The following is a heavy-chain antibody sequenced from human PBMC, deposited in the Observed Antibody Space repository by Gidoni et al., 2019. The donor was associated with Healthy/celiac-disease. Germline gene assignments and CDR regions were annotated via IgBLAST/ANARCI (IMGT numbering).Heavy chain of an antibody. CDR2: ISGSGGST. CDR1: VFTFSSYA. D-gene: IGHD3-16*01. Sequence: EVHLLESGGGLVQPVGSLRLSFAASVFTFSSYAMSLVRQAPGKGLEWVSAISGSGGSTYYADSVKGRFTISRDNSKNTLYLQMNSLRAEDTAVYYCESLGEALDAFNIWGQGTMVTVSS. V-gene: IGHV3-23*01. CDR3: ESLGEALDAFNI. J-gene: IGHJ3*02.